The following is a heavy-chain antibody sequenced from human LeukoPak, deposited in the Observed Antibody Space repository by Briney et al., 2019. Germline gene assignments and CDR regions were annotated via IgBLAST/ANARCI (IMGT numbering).Heavy chain of an antibody. CDR3: ARGLKGLVGATSHYYYYMDV. CDR2: INHSGST. D-gene: IGHD1-26*01. Sequence: SETLSPTCAVYGGSFSGYYWSWIRQPPGKGLEWIGEINHSGSTNYNPSLKSRLTISVNTSKNQFSLKLSSVTAADTAVFYCARGLKGLVGATSHYYYYMDVWGKGTTVTVSS. CDR1: GGSFSGYY. V-gene: IGHV4-34*01. J-gene: IGHJ6*03.